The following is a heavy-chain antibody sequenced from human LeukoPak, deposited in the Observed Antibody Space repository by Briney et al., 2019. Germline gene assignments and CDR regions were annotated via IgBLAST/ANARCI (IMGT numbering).Heavy chain of an antibody. CDR2: ISHSGST. V-gene: IGHV4-30-2*01. J-gene: IGHJ6*03. CDR1: GGSISSGGGYY. Sequence: MISETLSLTCTVSGGSISSGGGYYWSWIRQPPGKDLEWIGYISHSGSTYYNPSLKSRVTISVDRSRNQFSLNLNSVTAADTAVYSCARGRYTYGSSYYMDVWGKGTTVTVSS. D-gene: IGHD5-18*01. CDR3: ARGRYTYGSSYYMDV.